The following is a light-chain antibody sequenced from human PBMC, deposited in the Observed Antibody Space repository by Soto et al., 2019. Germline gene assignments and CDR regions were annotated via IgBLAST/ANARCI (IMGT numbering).Light chain of an antibody. CDR2: DAS. V-gene: IGKV1-9*01. CDR3: QQFNSYPIT. Sequence: DIKLTQSPSFLSASVGDRVTFTCRASQGIASYLAWYQQKPGKAPKLLIYDASTLQSGVPSRFSGRRSGTEFTLSISSLQPDDFATYYCQQFNSYPITFGQGTRLEIK. CDR1: QGIASY. J-gene: IGKJ5*01.